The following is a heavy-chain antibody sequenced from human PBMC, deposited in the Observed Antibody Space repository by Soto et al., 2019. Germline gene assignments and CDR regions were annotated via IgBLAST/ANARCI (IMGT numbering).Heavy chain of an antibody. J-gene: IGHJ4*02. Sequence: EVQLLESGGGLVQPGGSLRLSCAASGFRFSSKAMSWVRQAPGKGLEWVSIISGSGSSTYYTDSLKGRFTISRDNSKNMVYLEMNSLRAEETAVYYCAKENGFQFVNFGASGFDYWGQGSLVSVSS. CDR2: ISGSGSST. CDR3: AKENGFQFVNFGASGFDY. V-gene: IGHV3-23*01. D-gene: IGHD6-6*01. CDR1: GFRFSSKA.